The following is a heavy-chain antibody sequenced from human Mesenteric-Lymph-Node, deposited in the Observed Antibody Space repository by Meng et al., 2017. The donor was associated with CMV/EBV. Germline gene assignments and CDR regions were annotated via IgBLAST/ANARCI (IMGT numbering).Heavy chain of an antibody. Sequence: ASVKVSCKASGYTFTSYGFNWIRQAPGQGLEWMGWISAYNGNRNYAQKLQGRVTMTTDTSTSTAYMELRSLRSDDTAVYYCARVPGGGNDYWGQGTLVTVSS. CDR1: GYTFTSYG. CDR3: ARVPGGGNDY. D-gene: IGHD3-16*01. CDR2: ISAYNGNR. V-gene: IGHV1-18*01. J-gene: IGHJ4*02.